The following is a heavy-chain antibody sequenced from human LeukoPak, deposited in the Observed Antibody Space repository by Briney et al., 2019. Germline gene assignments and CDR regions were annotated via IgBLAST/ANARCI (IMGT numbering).Heavy chain of an antibody. CDR2: INHSGST. D-gene: IGHD1-26*01. J-gene: IGHJ4*02. CDR1: GGSFSGYY. Sequence: SETLSLTCAVYGGSFSGYYWSWIRQPPGKGLEWIGEINHSGSTYYNVSLNSRVTIPIDTSKNLFSLRLNSMTAADTAVYYCAKSGGYGLIDKWGQGTLVTVSS. V-gene: IGHV4-34*01. CDR3: AKSGGYGLIDK.